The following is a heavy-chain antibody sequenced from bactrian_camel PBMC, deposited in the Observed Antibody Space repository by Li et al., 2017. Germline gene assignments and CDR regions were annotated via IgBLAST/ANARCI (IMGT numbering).Heavy chain of an antibody. CDR2: ISYAIGST. CDR3: TKGTGWGPGFAE. J-gene: IGHJ4*01. D-gene: IGHD5*01. CDR1: GFTFSKYW. V-gene: IGHV3S1*01. Sequence: HVQLVESGGGLVQPGGSLSLSCAASGFTFSKYWMYWVRRAPGKGLEWVSTISYAIGSTYYADSLKGRFTISRDNAKNKLYLQLNSLETEDTAMYYCTKGTGWGPGFAEWGQGTQVTVS.